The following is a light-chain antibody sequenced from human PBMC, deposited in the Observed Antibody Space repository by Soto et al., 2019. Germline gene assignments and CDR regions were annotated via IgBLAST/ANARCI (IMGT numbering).Light chain of an antibody. V-gene: IGKV2-29*01. CDR1: QSLLHITGETF. Sequence: DVVMTQTPLSLSVAPGQPASISCKSSQSLLHITGETFLFWYLQKPGQSPQLLIYAVSTRVSGVPDRFSGSGSGTDFTLTISRLEPEDFPVYYCQQYGSSGPFGQGTKVDIK. CDR2: AVS. CDR3: QQYGSSGP. J-gene: IGKJ1*01.